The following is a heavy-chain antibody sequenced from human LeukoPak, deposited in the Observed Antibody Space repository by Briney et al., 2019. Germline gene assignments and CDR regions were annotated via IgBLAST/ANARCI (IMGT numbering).Heavy chain of an antibody. D-gene: IGHD5-18*01. Sequence: PGGSLRLSCAASRFTFDEYGMSWVRQTAGKGLEWVSGINWNGRSIGYADSVRGRFTISRDNAKNSLYLQMNSLRAEDTAVYYCARERVYSYGKGTYYYYYMDVWGKGTTVTVSS. J-gene: IGHJ6*03. CDR2: INWNGRSI. CDR1: RFTFDEYG. CDR3: ARERVYSYGKGTYYYYYMDV. V-gene: IGHV3-20*04.